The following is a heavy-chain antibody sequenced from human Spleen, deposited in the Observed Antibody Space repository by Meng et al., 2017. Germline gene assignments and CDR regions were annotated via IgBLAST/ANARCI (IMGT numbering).Heavy chain of an antibody. Sequence: GESLKISCAASGFTFSNAWMSWIRQAPGKGLEWVADIKCDGSEKYYVDSVKGRLTISRDNAKNSLYLQVNSLRAGDMTVYWRYLRPQRRYYYGMDVWGQGTTVTVSS. V-gene: IGHV3-52*01. D-gene: IGHD4-17*01. CDR3: YLRPQRRYYYGMDV. CDR2: IKCDGSEK. J-gene: IGHJ6*02. CDR1: GFTFSNAW.